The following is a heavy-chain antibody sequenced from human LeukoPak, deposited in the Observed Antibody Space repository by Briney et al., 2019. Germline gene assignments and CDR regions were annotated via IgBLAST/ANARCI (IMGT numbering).Heavy chain of an antibody. CDR1: GFSVSDYW. Sequence: GGSLSLSCAASGFSVSDYWMSWVRQAPGKGLEWVATIKPDESEKYYVDSVKGRFTISRDNAKNALFLQMNSLRVEDTAVYYCARGGVQCGRFANWGQGTLVTASS. V-gene: IGHV3-7*01. CDR3: ARGGVQCGRFAN. CDR2: IKPDESEK. J-gene: IGHJ4*02. D-gene: IGHD1-1*01.